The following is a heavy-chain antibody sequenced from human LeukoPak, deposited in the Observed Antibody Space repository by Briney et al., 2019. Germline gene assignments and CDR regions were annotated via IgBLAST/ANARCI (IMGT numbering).Heavy chain of an antibody. CDR2: ISGCGGST. V-gene: IGHV3-23*01. Sequence: GGSLRPSCAASGFTFSSYAMSWVRQAPGKGLEWVSAISGCGGSTYYADSVKGRFTISRDNSKNPLYLQMNSLRAEDTAVYYCAKPLYYYDSSGPYQGFDYWGQGTLVTVSS. J-gene: IGHJ4*02. CDR3: AKPLYYYDSSGPYQGFDY. CDR1: GFTFSSYA. D-gene: IGHD3-22*01.